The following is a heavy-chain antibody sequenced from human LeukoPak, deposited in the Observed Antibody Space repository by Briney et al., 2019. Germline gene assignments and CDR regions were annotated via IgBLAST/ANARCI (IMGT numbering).Heavy chain of an antibody. V-gene: IGHV3-21*01. CDR2: ISSSSSYI. Sequence: PGGSLRLSCAASGFTFSSYSSNWVRQAPGKGLEWVSSISSSSSYIYYADSVKGRFTISRDNAKNSLYLQMNSLRAEDTAVYYCARELALYDSTDAFDIWGQGTMVTVSS. J-gene: IGHJ3*02. CDR1: GFTFSSYS. CDR3: ARELALYDSTDAFDI. D-gene: IGHD2-8*01.